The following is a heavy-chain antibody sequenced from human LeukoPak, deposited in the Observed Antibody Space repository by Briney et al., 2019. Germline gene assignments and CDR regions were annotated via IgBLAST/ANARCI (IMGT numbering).Heavy chain of an antibody. CDR2: IYPGDSDT. CDR3: ARRRDRGRYFDL. Sequence: GGSLKISCKGSGYSFTGYWIGWVRQMPGKGLEWMGIIYPGDSDTRYSPSFQGQVTISADKSITTAYLQWSSLKASDSAIYYCARRRDRGRYFDLWGRGTLVTVSS. CDR1: GYSFTGYW. V-gene: IGHV5-51*01. D-gene: IGHD6-25*01. J-gene: IGHJ2*01.